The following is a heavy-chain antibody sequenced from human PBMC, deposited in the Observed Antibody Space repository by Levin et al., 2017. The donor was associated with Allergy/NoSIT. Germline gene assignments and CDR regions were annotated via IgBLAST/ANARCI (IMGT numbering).Heavy chain of an antibody. CDR1: GGSISSGSYY. Sequence: SETLSLTCKVSGGSISSGSYYWSWIRQPAAKGLEWIGRIYSSGSANYNPSLKSRVTISVDTSTNQFSLKLSSVTAADTAVYYCARAGVRAEHWGQGTQVTVSS. J-gene: IGHJ4*02. CDR2: IYSSGSA. V-gene: IGHV4-61*02. D-gene: IGHD4-23*01. CDR3: ARAGVRAEH.